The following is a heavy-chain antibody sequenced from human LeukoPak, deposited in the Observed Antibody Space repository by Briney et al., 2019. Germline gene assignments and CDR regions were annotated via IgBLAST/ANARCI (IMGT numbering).Heavy chain of an antibody. D-gene: IGHD4-17*01. CDR3: AKTPPQDGDYVLLYYYYGMDV. CDR1: GGTFSSYA. J-gene: IGHJ6*02. CDR2: IIPILGIA. Sequence: SVKVSCKASGGTFSSYAISWVRQAPGQGLEWMGRIIPILGIANYAQKFQGRVTITADKSTSTAYMELSSLPSADTAVYYCAKTPPQDGDYVLLYYYYGMDVWGQGTTVTVSS. V-gene: IGHV1-69*04.